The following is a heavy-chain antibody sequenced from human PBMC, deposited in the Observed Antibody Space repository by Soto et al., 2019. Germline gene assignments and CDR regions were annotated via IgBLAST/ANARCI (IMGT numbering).Heavy chain of an antibody. V-gene: IGHV1-18*01. D-gene: IGHD6-13*01. CDR2: ISGYNGDT. J-gene: IGHJ4*02. CDR3: ARLAAAGTGMRY. CDR1: GYTFSSYS. Sequence: ASVKVSCKTSGYTFSSYSINWVRQAPEEGLDWVGWISGYNGDTDYAQKFHGRVTLTTDTSTRTAYLELRSLSSDDTAVYYCARLAAAGTGMRYWGQGTQVTVSS.